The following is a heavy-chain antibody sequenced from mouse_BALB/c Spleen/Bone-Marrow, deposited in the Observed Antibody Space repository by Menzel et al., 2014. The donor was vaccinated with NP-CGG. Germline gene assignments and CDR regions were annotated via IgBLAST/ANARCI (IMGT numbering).Heavy chain of an antibody. V-gene: IGHV1-15*01. Sequence: QVQLQQSGAELVRPGASVTLSCKASGYTFTDYEIHWVKQTPVHGLEWIGAIDPETGGNAYNQKFKDKATLTADKSSSTAYMELRSLTPEDSXVXYCTRNWDDYFDYWGQGTTLTVSS. CDR2: IDPETGGN. J-gene: IGHJ2*01. CDR1: GYTFTDYE. D-gene: IGHD4-1*01. CDR3: TRNWDDYFDY.